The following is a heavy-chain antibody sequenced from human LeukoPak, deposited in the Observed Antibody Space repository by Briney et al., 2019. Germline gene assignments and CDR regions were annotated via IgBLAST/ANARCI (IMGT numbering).Heavy chain of an antibody. D-gene: IGHD3-3*01. CDR2: ISAYNGNT. CDR3: ARDLYDFWSGRGDFDY. J-gene: IGHJ4*02. Sequence: ASVKVSCKASGGTFSSYAISWVRQAPGQGLEWMGWISAYNGNTNYAQKLQGRVTMTTDTSTSTAYMELRSLRSDDTAVYYCARDLYDFWSGRGDFDYWGQGTLVTVSS. CDR1: GGTFSSYA. V-gene: IGHV1-18*01.